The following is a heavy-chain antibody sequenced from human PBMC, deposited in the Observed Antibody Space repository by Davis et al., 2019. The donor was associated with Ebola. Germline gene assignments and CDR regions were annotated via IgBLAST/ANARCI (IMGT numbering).Heavy chain of an antibody. CDR1: GGSISFYY. J-gene: IGHJ4*02. CDR2: IFYNGIT. V-gene: IGHV4-59*01. CDR3: ARANTGMVPPEIDS. D-gene: IGHD5-18*01. Sequence: MPSETLSLTCNVSGGSISFYYWNWIRQAPGKGLEWIGDIFYNGITTSNPALKSGLTISIDTSTNQFSLKLRSVTAADTAMYYCARANTGMVPPEIDSWGQGTKVTVPS.